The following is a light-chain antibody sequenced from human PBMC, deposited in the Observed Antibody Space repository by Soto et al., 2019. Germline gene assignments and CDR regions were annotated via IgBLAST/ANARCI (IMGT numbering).Light chain of an antibody. J-gene: IGLJ1*01. Sequence: ALAQPPSASGSPGLSVTISCTRTKSDIGVYDFVFWYQQHPGKAPRLSIYEVVHRPSGVPDRFSGSKSGNTASLTVSGLQAADEADYFCKSYSVSNSYVFGSGTMVTVL. V-gene: IGLV2-8*01. CDR3: KSYSVSNSYV. CDR2: EVV. CDR1: KSDIGVYDF.